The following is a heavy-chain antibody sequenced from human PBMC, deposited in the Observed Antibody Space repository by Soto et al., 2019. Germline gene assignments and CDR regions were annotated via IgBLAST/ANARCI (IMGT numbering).Heavy chain of an antibody. D-gene: IGHD7-27*01. CDR2: ISYDGSNK. J-gene: IGHJ4*02. V-gene: IGHV3-30*14. Sequence: QVQLVESGGGVVQPGRSLSLSCAASGFTFSSYAMHWFRKAPGKGLEWVAVISYDGSNKYYADSVKGRFNISRDNSKNTLYLQMNSLRAEDTSVYYCARVVTATTGPEFDYWGQGTLVTVS. CDR1: GFTFSSYA. CDR3: ARVVTATTGPEFDY.